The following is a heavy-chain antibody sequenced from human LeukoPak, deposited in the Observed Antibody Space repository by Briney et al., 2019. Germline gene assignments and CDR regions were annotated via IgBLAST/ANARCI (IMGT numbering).Heavy chain of an antibody. CDR3: ARQAAGGTWCFDY. Sequence: GGSLRLSCAASGFTFSSYIMNWVRQAPGKGLEWVSSISSDSIYIYYADSVKGRFTISRGNAKNSLYLQVNSLRAEDTAVYYCARQAAGGTWCFDYWGQGTLVTVCS. CDR2: ISSDSIYI. D-gene: IGHD6-13*01. J-gene: IGHJ4*02. CDR1: GFTFSSYI. V-gene: IGHV3-21*01.